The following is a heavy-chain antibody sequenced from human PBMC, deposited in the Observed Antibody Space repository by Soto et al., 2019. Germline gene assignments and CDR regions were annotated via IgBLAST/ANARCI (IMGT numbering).Heavy chain of an antibody. CDR2: MYHSGST. V-gene: IGHV4-4*02. Sequence: QVQLQESGPGLVKPSGTLSLTCAVSGDSISSFNWWTWVRQPPGKGLEWIGEMYHSGSTNYNPSLKSLVTISVDKSNNQFFLDLTSVTAADTAVYYCARLHMITFGGHVYRPFDIWGQGTMVTVSS. CDR3: ARLHMITFGGHVYRPFDI. J-gene: IGHJ3*02. CDR1: GDSISSFNW. D-gene: IGHD3-16*01.